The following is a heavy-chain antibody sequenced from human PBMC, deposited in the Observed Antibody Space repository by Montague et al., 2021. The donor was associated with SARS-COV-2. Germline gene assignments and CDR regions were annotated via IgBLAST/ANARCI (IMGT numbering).Heavy chain of an antibody. CDR1: GWRISSGGHY. J-gene: IGHJ6*02. CDR3: ARDHMTIPFMVYYYGMDV. Sequence: SETRSLTCTVSGWRISSGGHYWNWIRQVPGRGLEWIGRIYPSGSTKYNPSLKSRVTMSVDTSKNQFSLKLSSVTAADTAVYYCARDHMTIPFMVYYYGMDVWGQGTTVTVSS. V-gene: IGHV4-61*08. D-gene: IGHD2-2*02. CDR2: IYPSGST.